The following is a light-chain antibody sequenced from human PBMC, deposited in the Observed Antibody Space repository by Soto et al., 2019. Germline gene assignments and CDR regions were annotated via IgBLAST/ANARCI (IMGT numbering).Light chain of an antibody. CDR2: EVN. J-gene: IGLJ1*01. Sequence: QSALIQPASVSGSPGQSITISCTGTSSDVGDYNYVSWYQQHPDRVPKLIIFEVNNRPSGVSNRFSGSKSGITASLTISGLQAEDEADYYCSSYTNTRTYVLGTGTKVTVL. CDR1: SSDVGDYNY. CDR3: SSYTNTRTYV. V-gene: IGLV2-14*01.